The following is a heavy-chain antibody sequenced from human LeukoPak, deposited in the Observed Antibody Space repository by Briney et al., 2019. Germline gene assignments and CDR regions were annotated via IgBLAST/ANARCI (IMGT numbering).Heavy chain of an antibody. V-gene: IGHV5-51*04. Sequence: GESLKISCKGSGYSFTSYWIGWVRQMPGKGLEWMGIIYPGDSDTRYSPSFQGQVTISADKPISTAYLQWSSLKASDTAMYYCARGACSSTSCYPNWFDPWGQGTLVTVSS. J-gene: IGHJ5*02. CDR1: GYSFTSYW. D-gene: IGHD2-2*01. CDR2: IYPGDSDT. CDR3: ARGACSSTSCYPNWFDP.